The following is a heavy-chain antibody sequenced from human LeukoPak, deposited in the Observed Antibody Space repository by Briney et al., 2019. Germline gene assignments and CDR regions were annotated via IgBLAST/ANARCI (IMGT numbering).Heavy chain of an antibody. V-gene: IGHV3-23*01. Sequence: PGVSVRLSRAASGFTFSSYHMRWVRPAPGKGRECGSTHSGSGGTTCYADSVRGRFNISGDQSKNTLYLQLSTLRAEDTAVYYCAKHSGTYYCFDYWGQGTLVSVSS. J-gene: IGHJ4*02. D-gene: IGHD1-26*01. CDR2: HSGSGGTT. CDR3: AKHSGTYYCFDY. CDR1: GFTFSSYH.